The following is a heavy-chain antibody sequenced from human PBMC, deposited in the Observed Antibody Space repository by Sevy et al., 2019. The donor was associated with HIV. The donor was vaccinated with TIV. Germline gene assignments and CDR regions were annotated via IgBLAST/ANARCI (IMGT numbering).Heavy chain of an antibody. CDR1: GYTLTQLS. CDR3: AVTKDYYDSSGYPFDY. CDR2: FDPEDGKT. V-gene: IGHV1-24*01. Sequence: ASVNVSCKVSGYTLTQLSMHWVRQAPGKGLEWMGTFDPEDGKTIYAQKFQGRVTMTEDKSTDTAYMQLTSLRSEDTAVFYCAVTKDYYDSSGYPFDYWGLGTLVTVSS. J-gene: IGHJ4*02. D-gene: IGHD3-22*01.